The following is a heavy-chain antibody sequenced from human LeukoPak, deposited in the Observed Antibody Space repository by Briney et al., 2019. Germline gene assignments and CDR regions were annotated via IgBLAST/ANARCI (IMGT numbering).Heavy chain of an antibody. CDR1: GFTFSSYS. V-gene: IGHV3-21*04. Sequence: GESLRLSCTASGFTFSSYSMTWVRQAPGKGLEWVSSFTSRSGSIYYADSVKGRFTISRDNAKNSLFLQMNSLRSEDTAVYYCARAFDDRTNYYYMDVWGKGTTVTVSS. D-gene: IGHD3-22*01. CDR3: ARAFDDRTNYYYMDV. CDR2: FTSRSGSI. J-gene: IGHJ6*03.